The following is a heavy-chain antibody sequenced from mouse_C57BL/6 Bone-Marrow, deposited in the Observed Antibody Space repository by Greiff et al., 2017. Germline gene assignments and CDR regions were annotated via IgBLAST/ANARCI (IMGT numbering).Heavy chain of an antibody. J-gene: IGHJ1*03. CDR1: GYAFTNYL. CDR2: INPGSGGT. D-gene: IGHD1-1*01. Sequence: QVQLKQSGAELVRPGTSVKVSCKASGYAFTNYLIEWVKQRPGQGLEWIGVINPGSGGTNYNEKFKGKASLTADKSSSTAYMQLSSLTSEDSPVYFCAREGGDYGSSPHWYFDVWGTGTTVTVTS. CDR3: AREGGDYGSSPHWYFDV. V-gene: IGHV1-54*01.